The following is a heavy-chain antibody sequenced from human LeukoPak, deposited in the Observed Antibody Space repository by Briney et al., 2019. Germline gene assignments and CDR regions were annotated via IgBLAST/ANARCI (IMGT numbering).Heavy chain of an antibody. J-gene: IGHJ4*02. CDR2: IYYSGST. V-gene: IGHV4-61*05. Sequence: PSETLSLTCTVSGGSISSSSYYWGWIRQPPGKGLEWIGYIYYSGSTNYNPSLKSRVTISVDTSKNQFSLKLSSVTAADTAVYYCARAYGYYYDSSGYSDWGQGTLVTVSS. CDR3: ARAYGYYYDSSGYSD. CDR1: GGSISSSSYY. D-gene: IGHD3-22*01.